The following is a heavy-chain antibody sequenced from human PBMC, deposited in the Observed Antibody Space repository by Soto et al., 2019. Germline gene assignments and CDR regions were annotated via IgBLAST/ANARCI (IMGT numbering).Heavy chain of an antibody. CDR2: IYYSGST. CDR1: GGSISSYY. CDR3: ARGGPPVYYFDY. D-gene: IGHD3-10*01. Sequence: SETLSLTCTVSGGSISSYYWSRIRQPPGKGLEWIGCIYYSGSTNYNPSLKSRVTISVDTSKNQFSLKLSSVTAADTAVYYCARGGPPVYYFDYWGQGTLVTVSS. J-gene: IGHJ4*02. V-gene: IGHV4-59*01.